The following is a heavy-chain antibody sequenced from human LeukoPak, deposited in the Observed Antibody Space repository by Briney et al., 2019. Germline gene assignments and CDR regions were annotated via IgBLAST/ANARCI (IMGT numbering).Heavy chain of an antibody. D-gene: IGHD1-26*01. V-gene: IGHV3-74*01. CDR1: GFTFSSYW. Sequence: GGSLRLSCAASGFTFSSYWMHWVRQAPGKGLVWVSRIKYDASSTSYADSVKGRFTISRDNAKNTLYLQMNSLRAEDTAVYYCARGATYAYYQDYWGQGTLVTVSS. CDR3: ARGATYAYYQDY. CDR2: IKYDASST. J-gene: IGHJ4*02.